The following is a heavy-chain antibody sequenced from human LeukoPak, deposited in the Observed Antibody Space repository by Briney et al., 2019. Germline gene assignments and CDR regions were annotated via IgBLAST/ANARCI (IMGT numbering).Heavy chain of an antibody. D-gene: IGHD3-9*01. J-gene: IGHJ3*02. Sequence: SETLSLTCTVSGGPISSSSYYWGWIRQPPGKGLEWIGSIYYSGSTYYNPSLKSRVTMSVDTSKNQFSLKLSSVTAADTAVYYCARGLRYFDWLLLDDAFDIWGQGTMVTVSS. CDR1: GGPISSSSYY. CDR2: IYYSGST. CDR3: ARGLRYFDWLLLDDAFDI. V-gene: IGHV4-39*07.